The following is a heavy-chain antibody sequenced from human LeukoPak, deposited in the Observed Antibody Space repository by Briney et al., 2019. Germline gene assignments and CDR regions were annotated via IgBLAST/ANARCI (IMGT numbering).Heavy chain of an antibody. V-gene: IGHV5-51*01. CDR3: ARHGTGGSGSYFGILFDY. J-gene: IGHJ4*02. Sequence: PGESLKISCKGSGYSFTSYWIGWVRQMPGKGLEWMGIIYPGDSDTRYSPSFQGQVTISADKSIRTAYLQWSSLKASDTVMYYCARHGTGGSGSYFGILFDYWGQGTLVTVSS. CDR2: IYPGDSDT. CDR1: GYSFTSYW. D-gene: IGHD3-10*01.